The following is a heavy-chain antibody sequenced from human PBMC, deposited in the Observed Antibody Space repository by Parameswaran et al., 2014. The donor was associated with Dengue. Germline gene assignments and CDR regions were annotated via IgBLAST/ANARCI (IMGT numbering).Heavy chain of an antibody. V-gene: IGHV3-21*01. CDR2: ISSSSSYI. Sequence: WIRQPPGKGLEWVSSISSSSSYIYYADSVKGRFTISKDNAKNSLYLQMNSLRAEDTAVYYCARARFRAFDIWGQGTMVTVSS. D-gene: IGHD3-3*01. J-gene: IGHJ3*02. CDR3: ARARFRAFDI.